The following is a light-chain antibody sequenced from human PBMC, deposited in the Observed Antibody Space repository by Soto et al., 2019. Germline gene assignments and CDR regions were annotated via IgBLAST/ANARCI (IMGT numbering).Light chain of an antibody. CDR2: RAS. J-gene: IGKJ3*01. CDR3: QHYDTYSGT. CDR1: QSISSW. V-gene: IGKV1-5*03. Sequence: DLQMTQSPSTLSASVGDRVTITCRASQSISSWLAWYQQKPGTAPKLLIYRASSLETGVPSRFSGSGSGAEVTLTISSLQPDDFATYYCQHYDTYSGTFGPGTEVDIK.